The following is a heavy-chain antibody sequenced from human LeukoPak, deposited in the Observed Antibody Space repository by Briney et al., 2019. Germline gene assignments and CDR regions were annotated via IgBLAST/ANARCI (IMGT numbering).Heavy chain of an antibody. D-gene: IGHD3-22*01. CDR1: GFTFSSYA. CDR3: AKVDYYDISGYYRFDY. J-gene: IGHJ4*02. Sequence: GGSLRLSCAASGFTFSSYAMTWVRQAPGKGLEWVSTISDSGSTYYSDSVKGRFTISRDNSKNTLYLQMNSLRAEDTAVYYCAKVDYYDISGYYRFDYWGQGTLVTVSS. CDR2: ISDSGST. V-gene: IGHV3-23*01.